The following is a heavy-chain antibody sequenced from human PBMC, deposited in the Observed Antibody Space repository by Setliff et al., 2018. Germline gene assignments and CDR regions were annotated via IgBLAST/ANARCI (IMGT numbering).Heavy chain of an antibody. V-gene: IGHV1-69*05. D-gene: IGHD2-15*01. CDR1: GGTFSNIG. Sequence: GASVKVSCKASGGTFSNIGISWVRQAPGQGLEWMGGIIPLFGTTNYAQEFQGRVTITTDESTNTAYMELNSLRSEDTAMYYCAREKVVVVSATSYHYYMDVWGKGTTVTVSS. CDR3: AREKVVVVSATSYHYYMDV. CDR2: IIPLFGTT. J-gene: IGHJ6*03.